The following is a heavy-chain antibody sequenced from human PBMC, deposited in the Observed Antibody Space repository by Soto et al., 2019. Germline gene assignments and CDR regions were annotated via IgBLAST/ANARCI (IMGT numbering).Heavy chain of an antibody. D-gene: IGHD3-10*01. Sequence: ASVKVYCKTYGGAFSSYAISLVRQAPGQGLEWMGGIIPIFGTANYAQKFQGRVTITADESTSTAYMELSSLRSEDTAVYYCARVGRVRGAIRGVDWFDPWGQGTLVTVSS. V-gene: IGHV1-69*13. CDR3: ARVGRVRGAIRGVDWFDP. CDR2: IIPIFGTA. CDR1: GGAFSSYA. J-gene: IGHJ5*02.